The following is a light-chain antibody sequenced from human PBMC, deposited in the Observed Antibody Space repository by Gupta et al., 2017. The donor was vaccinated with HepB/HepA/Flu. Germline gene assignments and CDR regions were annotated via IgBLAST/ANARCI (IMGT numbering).Light chain of an antibody. J-gene: IGLJ3*02. V-gene: IGLV1-40*01. CDR3: QSYDSSLSGGV. CDR2: GNS. CDR1: SSNIGAGYD. Sequence: QSVLTQPPSVSGAPVQSVTISCTGSSSNIGAGYDVHWYQQLPGTAPKLPIYGNSNRPSGVPDRFSGSKSGTSASLAITGLQAEDEADYYCQSYDSSLSGGVFGGGTKLTVL.